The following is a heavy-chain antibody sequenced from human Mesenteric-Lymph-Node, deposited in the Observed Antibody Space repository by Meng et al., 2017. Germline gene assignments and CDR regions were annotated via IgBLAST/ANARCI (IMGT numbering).Heavy chain of an antibody. Sequence: ASVKVSCKASGYTFTGYYMHWVRQAPGQGLERMGWINPNSGATNYAPKFRGSVSLTRDTSISTAFMELSRLRSDDTAIYYCASQTALTATGLGYWGQGTLVTVSS. J-gene: IGHJ4*02. CDR2: INPNSGAT. D-gene: IGHD2-21*02. V-gene: IGHV1-2*02. CDR1: GYTFTGYY. CDR3: ASQTALTATGLGY.